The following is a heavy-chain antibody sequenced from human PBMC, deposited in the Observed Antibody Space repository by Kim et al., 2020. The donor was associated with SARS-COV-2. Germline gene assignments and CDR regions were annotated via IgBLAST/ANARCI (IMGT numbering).Heavy chain of an antibody. Sequence: GGSLRLSCAASGFTFSSYGMHWVRQAPGKGLEWVAVISYDGSNKYYADSVKGRFTISRDNSKNTLYLQMNSLRAEDTAVYYCARDRRPNYYDSSGYYYCLLGAFDIWGQGTMVTVSS. V-gene: IGHV3-33*05. D-gene: IGHD3-22*01. CDR2: ISYDGSNK. CDR1: GFTFSSYG. J-gene: IGHJ3*02. CDR3: ARDRRPNYYDSSGYYYCLLGAFDI.